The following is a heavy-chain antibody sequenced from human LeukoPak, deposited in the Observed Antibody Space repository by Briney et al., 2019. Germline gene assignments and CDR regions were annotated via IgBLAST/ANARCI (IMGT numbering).Heavy chain of an antibody. J-gene: IGHJ3*02. V-gene: IGHV4-59*08. CDR3: ARVGSSWYWEGAFDI. D-gene: IGHD6-13*01. CDR2: IYYSGST. Sequence: SETLSLTCTVSGGSISSYYWSWIRQPPGKGLEWIGYIYYSGSTNYNPSLKSRVTISVDTSKNQFSLKLSSVTAADTAVYYCARVGSSWYWEGAFDIWGQGTMVTVSS. CDR1: GGSISSYY.